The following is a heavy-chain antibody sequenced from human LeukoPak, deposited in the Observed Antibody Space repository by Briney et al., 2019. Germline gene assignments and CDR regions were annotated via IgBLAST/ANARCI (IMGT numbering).Heavy chain of an antibody. CDR2: ISGSDGST. V-gene: IGHV3-23*01. CDR1: GFIFNYYA. CDR3: AKSGYSSGWFRAFDI. Sequence: RGSLRLSCATSGFIFNYYAMSWVRQAPGKGLEWVSGISGSDGSTYYADSVKGRFSISRDNSKKTLFLQMNSLRAEDTAVYYCAKSGYSSGWFRAFDIWGQGTLVTVSS. D-gene: IGHD6-19*01. J-gene: IGHJ3*02.